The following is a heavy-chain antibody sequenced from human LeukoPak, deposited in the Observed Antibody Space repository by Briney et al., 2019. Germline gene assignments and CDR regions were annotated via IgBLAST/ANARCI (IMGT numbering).Heavy chain of an antibody. J-gene: IGHJ6*01. CDR3: AKDIADATGRYYYYGMDV. D-gene: IGHD3-9*01. Sequence: GGSLRLSCAASGFTFDAYAMHWVRQAPGKGLEWVSLISGDGGSTYYADSVKGRFTISRDNSKNSLYLQMNSLRTEDTALYYCAKDIADATGRYYYYGMDVWGQGTTVTVSS. V-gene: IGHV3-43*02. CDR2: ISGDGGST. CDR1: GFTFDAYA.